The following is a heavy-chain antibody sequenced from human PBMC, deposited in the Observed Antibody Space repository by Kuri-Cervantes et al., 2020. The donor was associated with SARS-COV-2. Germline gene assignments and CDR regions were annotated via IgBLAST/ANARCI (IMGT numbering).Heavy chain of an antibody. Sequence: SETLSLTCTVSGGSISSYYWSWIRRPAGKGLEWIGRIYTSGSTNYNPSLKSRVTTSVDTSKNQFSLKLSSVTAADTAVYYCASIDSSGYYADYWGQGTLVTVSS. V-gene: IGHV4-4*07. CDR2: IYTSGST. CDR3: ASIDSSGYYADY. CDR1: GGSISSYY. J-gene: IGHJ4*02. D-gene: IGHD3-22*01.